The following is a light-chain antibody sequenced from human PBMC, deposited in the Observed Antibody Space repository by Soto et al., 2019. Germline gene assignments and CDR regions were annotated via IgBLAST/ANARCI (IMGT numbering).Light chain of an antibody. CDR2: GAS. V-gene: IGKV3-15*01. J-gene: IGKJ5*01. Sequence: IVMTQSPATLSVSPGEKVTLSCRASQSVNSHVAWYQQKLGQAPRLLLYGASTRATGIPARFSGSGSGTEFTLTISSLQSEDFAVYYCQRYKNWPLFGQGTRLDIK. CDR1: QSVNSH. CDR3: QRYKNWPL.